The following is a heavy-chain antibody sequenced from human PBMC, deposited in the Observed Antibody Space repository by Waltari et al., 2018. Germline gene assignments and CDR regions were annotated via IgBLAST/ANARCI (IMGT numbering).Heavy chain of an antibody. D-gene: IGHD6-19*01. Sequence: QLHLQQWGAGLLRPPETLSLTCGVDGGSFTGHYWSWIRQTPGKGLEWIGEVNQSGHTNYNPSLTSRVTISVDTSKSQFFLTLISVTAADTAVYYCARGRGWEDLVAGDYYYGMDVWGQGTTVTVSS. CDR2: VNQSGHT. CDR3: ARGRGWEDLVAGDYYYGMDV. V-gene: IGHV4-34*01. J-gene: IGHJ6*02. CDR1: GGSFTGHY.